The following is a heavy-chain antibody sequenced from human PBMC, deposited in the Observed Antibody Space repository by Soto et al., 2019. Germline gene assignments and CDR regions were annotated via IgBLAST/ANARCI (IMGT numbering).Heavy chain of an antibody. J-gene: IGHJ6*02. CDR1: GFTFSDYY. Sequence: GGSLRLSCTASGFTFSDYYMNWIRQAPGKGLEWVSYISSSHGYTNYADSVKGRFTISRDNSKNALFLHMSGLRAEDTAVYYCARDRRPSIYSGLAVWGQGTTVTVSS. CDR2: ISSSHGYT. V-gene: IGHV3-11*05. D-gene: IGHD2-2*01. CDR3: ARDRRPSIYSGLAV.